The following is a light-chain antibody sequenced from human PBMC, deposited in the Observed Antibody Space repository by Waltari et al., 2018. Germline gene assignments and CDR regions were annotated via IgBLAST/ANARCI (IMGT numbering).Light chain of an antibody. CDR3: QQYVSSPPT. J-gene: IGKJ4*01. CDR1: RIVSSSN. V-gene: IGKV3D-20*01. CDR2: DSS. Sequence: EIVLTQSQATLSLSRGERATISCGASRIVSSSNLAWYLQKHGLTPRLLIYDSSSRATGSPDRFRGRGYGNGFTLHISRPAPEDFAVYYWQQYVSSPPTFGVGTKVEIK.